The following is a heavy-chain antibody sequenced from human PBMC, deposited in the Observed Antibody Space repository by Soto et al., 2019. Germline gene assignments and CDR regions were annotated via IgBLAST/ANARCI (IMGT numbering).Heavy chain of an antibody. J-gene: IGHJ4*02. CDR2: ISAYNGNT. Sequence: ASVKVSCKASGYTFTSYGISWVRQAPGQGLEWMGWISAYNGNTNYAQKLQGRVTMTTDTSTSTAYMELRSLRSDDTAVYCCASISRQAYYDFWSGYYQGSADYWGQGTLVTVA. CDR3: ASISRQAYYDFWSGYYQGSADY. D-gene: IGHD3-3*01. CDR1: GYTFTSYG. V-gene: IGHV1-18*01.